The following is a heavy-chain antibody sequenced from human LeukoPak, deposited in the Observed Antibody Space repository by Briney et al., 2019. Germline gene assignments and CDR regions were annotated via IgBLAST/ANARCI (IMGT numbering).Heavy chain of an antibody. CDR3: ATAHNWKYGSFDF. Sequence: GGALRLSCAASGFTFSSYSMNWVRQAPGKGLEWVSCISSSSSYIYYADSVKGRFTISRDNTKNSLYLQMNSLRAEDTAVYYCATAHNWKYGSFDFWGRGTLVTVSS. CDR2: ISSSSSYI. V-gene: IGHV3-21*01. J-gene: IGHJ4*02. CDR1: GFTFSSYS. D-gene: IGHD1-7*01.